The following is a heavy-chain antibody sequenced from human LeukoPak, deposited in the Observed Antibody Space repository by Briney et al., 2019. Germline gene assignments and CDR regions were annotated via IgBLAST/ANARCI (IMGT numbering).Heavy chain of an antibody. J-gene: IGHJ6*02. CDR1: GYSFTSYW. CDR2: IDPSDSYT. V-gene: IGHV5-10-1*01. D-gene: IGHD3-10*01. CDR3: ARGRVRGVIISYGMDV. Sequence: LGESLKISCKCSGYSFTSYWISWVRQMPGKGLEWMGRIDPSDSYTNYSPSFQGHVTIPADKSISTAYLQWSSLKASDTAMYYCARGRVRGVIISYGMDVWGQGTTVTVSS.